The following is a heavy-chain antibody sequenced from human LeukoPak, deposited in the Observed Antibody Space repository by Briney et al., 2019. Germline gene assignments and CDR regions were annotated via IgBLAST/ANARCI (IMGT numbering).Heavy chain of an antibody. CDR2: INSDGSST. CDR1: GFTFSSCW. Sequence: GGSLRLSCAASGFTFSSCWMHWVRQAPGKGLVWVSRINSDGSSTSYADSVKGRFTISRDNAKNTLYLQMNSLRAEDTAVYYCATHRFGELLYYWGQGTLVTVSS. CDR3: ATHRFGELLYY. V-gene: IGHV3-74*01. D-gene: IGHD3-10*01. J-gene: IGHJ4*02.